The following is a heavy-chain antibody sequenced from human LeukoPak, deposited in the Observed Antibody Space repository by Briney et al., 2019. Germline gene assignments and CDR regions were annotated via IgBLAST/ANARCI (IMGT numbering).Heavy chain of an antibody. J-gene: IGHJ4*02. D-gene: IGHD3-10*01. Sequence: PGGFLRLSCAASGFTFSSYGMHWVRQAPGKGLEWVAVIWYDGSNKYYADSVKGRFTISRDNSKNTLYLQMNSLRVENTAVYYCARDEWGYGSGSFDYWGQGTLVTVSS. V-gene: IGHV3-33*01. CDR3: ARDEWGYGSGSFDY. CDR2: IWYDGSNK. CDR1: GFTFSSYG.